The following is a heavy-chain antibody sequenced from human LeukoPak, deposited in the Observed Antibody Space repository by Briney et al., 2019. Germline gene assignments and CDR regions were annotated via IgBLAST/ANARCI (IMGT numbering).Heavy chain of an antibody. V-gene: IGHV3-48*03. CDR2: ISSSGSTI. D-gene: IGHD2-2*01. Sequence: GGSLRLSCAASGFTFSSYEMNWVRQAPGKGLEGVSYISSSGSTIYYADSVKGRFTISRDNAKNSLYLQMNSLRAEDTAVYYCARGSRVPAYYYYGMDVWGQGTTVTVSS. CDR3: ARGSRVPAYYYYGMDV. J-gene: IGHJ6*02. CDR1: GFTFSSYE.